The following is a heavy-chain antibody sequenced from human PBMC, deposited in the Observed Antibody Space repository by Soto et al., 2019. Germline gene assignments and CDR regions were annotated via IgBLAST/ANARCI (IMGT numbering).Heavy chain of an antibody. V-gene: IGHV3-23*01. D-gene: IGHD2-15*01. Sequence: QTGGSLRLSCAASGFTFGSYAMSWVRQAPGKGLEWVSSISALGGDTYYADSVRGRFTITRDNSKNTLYLHINSLRAEDTALYYCAKSKSSYLYYFDYWGQGTPVTVSS. CDR3: AKSKSSYLYYFDY. CDR2: ISALGGDT. J-gene: IGHJ4*02. CDR1: GFTFGSYA.